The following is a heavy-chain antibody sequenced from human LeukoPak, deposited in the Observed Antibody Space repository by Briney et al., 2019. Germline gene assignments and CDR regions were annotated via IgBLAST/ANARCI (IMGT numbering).Heavy chain of an antibody. CDR1: GYSFTGYY. V-gene: IGHV1-46*01. Sequence: ASVKVSCKASGYSFTGYYMHWVRQAPGQGLEWMGFINPSGSSAAYAQKFQGRLTMTRDMFTSTDYMELTSLTSDDTAVYYCARDNSVGETAWWFDPWGQGTLVTVSS. CDR3: ARDNSVGETAWWFDP. D-gene: IGHD1-26*01. CDR2: INPSGSSA. J-gene: IGHJ5*02.